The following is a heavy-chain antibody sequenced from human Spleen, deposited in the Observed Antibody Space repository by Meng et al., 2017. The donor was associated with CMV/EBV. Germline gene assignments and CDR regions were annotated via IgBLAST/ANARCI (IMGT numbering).Heavy chain of an antibody. CDR3: ARNHCSSTSCYMVEGAFDI. CDR1: GYTFTSYD. J-gene: IGHJ3*02. D-gene: IGHD2-2*02. CDR2: MNPNSGNT. Sequence: ASVKVSCKASGYTFTSYDINWVRQATGQGLEWMGWMNPNSGNTGYAQKFQGRVTITRNTSISTAYMELSSLRSEDTAVYYCARNHCSSTSCYMVEGAFDIWGQGTMVTVSS. V-gene: IGHV1-8*03.